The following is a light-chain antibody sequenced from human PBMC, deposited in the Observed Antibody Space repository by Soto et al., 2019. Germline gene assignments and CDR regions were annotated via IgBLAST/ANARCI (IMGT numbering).Light chain of an antibody. J-gene: IGLJ1*01. CDR3: SSYITTSSRL. CDR1: SGSVGTFNF. CDR2: AVT. V-gene: IGLV2-14*01. Sequence: QSVLTQPASVSGSRGQSITISCSGTSGSVGTFNFVSWYQQHPGKAPRLMIYAVTDRPSGVSSRFSGSKSGNTAYLTISGLQAEDEADYYCSSYITTSSRLFGTGTKVTVL.